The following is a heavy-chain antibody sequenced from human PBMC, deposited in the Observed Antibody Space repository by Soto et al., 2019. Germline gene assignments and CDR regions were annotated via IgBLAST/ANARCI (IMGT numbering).Heavy chain of an antibody. CDR2: IYPGDSDT. D-gene: IGHD4-4*01. J-gene: IGHJ6*02. CDR3: ARPTPDYRGMYYYYGLDV. CDR1: GYSFTSYW. Sequence: PGESLKISCKGSGYSFTSYWIGWVRQMPGKGLEWMGIIYPGDSDTRYSPSFQGQVTISADKSISTAYLQWSSLKASDTAMYYCARPTPDYRGMYYYYGLDVWGQGTTVTVSS. V-gene: IGHV5-51*01.